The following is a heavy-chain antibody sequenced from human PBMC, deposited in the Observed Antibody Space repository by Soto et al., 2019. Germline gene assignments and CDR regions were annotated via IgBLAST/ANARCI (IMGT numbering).Heavy chain of an antibody. D-gene: IGHD6-6*01. Sequence: EVQLAESGGGLAQPGGSLRLSCAASGFTLSGYAMDWVRQAPGKGLEYVSGISSTGVGTYYANSVQGRVTISRDNSKNTGYLTMGSLTPEDMAVYYCARRARPDFYYMDGWGKGTTVTVSS. CDR2: ISSTGVGT. J-gene: IGHJ6*03. V-gene: IGHV3-64*01. CDR3: ARRARPDFYYMDG. CDR1: GFTLSGYA.